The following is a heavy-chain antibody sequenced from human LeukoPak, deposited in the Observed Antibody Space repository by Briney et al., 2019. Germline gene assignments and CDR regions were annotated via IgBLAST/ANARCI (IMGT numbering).Heavy chain of an antibody. CDR3: AKAQCSSTSCYVYYSYYGMDV. V-gene: IGHV3-30*18. D-gene: IGHD2-2*01. CDR2: ISYDGSNK. J-gene: IGHJ6*04. CDR1: GFTFSSYG. Sequence: PGGSLRLSCAASGFTFSSYGMHWVRQAPGKGLEWVAVISYDGSNKYYADSVKGRFTISRDNSKNTLYLQMNSLRAEDTAVYYCAKAQCSSTSCYVYYSYYGMDVWGKGTTVTVSS.